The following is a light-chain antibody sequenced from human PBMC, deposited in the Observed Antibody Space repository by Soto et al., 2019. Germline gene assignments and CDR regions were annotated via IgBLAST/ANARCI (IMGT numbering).Light chain of an antibody. V-gene: IGKV3-15*01. CDR2: GPS. Sequence: EIVLTQSPATLSVSPGERATLSCRASQSISSNLACYQQKSGQAPRLLIYGPSTRATGVPARFSGSGSGTEFTLTISSLQSEDFAMYYCQQYTHWPVWSFGQGTKVEIK. J-gene: IGKJ1*01. CDR3: QQYTHWPVWS. CDR1: QSISSN.